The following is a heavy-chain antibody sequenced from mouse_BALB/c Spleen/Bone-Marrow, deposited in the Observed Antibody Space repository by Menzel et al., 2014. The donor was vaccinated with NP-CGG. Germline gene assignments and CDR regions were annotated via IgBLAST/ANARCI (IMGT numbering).Heavy chain of an antibody. D-gene: IGHD1-1*01. J-gene: IGHJ2*01. Sequence: EVQLVESGPGLVKPSQSLSLTYTVTGYSITSDYAWNWIRQFPGNKLEWMGYISYSGSTSYNPSLKSRISITRDTSKNQFFLQLNSVTTEDTATYYCAREGLPTVVDCFDYWGQGTTLTVSS. CDR1: GYSITSDYA. V-gene: IGHV3-2*02. CDR3: AREGLPTVVDCFDY. CDR2: ISYSGST.